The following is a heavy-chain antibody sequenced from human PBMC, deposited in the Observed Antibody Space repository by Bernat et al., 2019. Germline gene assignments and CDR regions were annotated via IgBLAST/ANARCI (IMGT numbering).Heavy chain of an antibody. J-gene: IGHJ4*02. Sequence: QVQLVQSGSEVKKPGASVKVSCKASGYTFTNNGISWVRQAPVQGLEWVGWINTYSGNTNYAQKLKGRLTMTADTSTSTAYMDLRSLRSDDTAVYYCARDESSDYVFWSAYGYSWGQGTLVTVSS. CDR1: GYTFTNNG. V-gene: IGHV1-18*01. D-gene: IGHD3-3*01. CDR2: INTYSGNT. CDR3: ARDESSDYVFWSAYGYS.